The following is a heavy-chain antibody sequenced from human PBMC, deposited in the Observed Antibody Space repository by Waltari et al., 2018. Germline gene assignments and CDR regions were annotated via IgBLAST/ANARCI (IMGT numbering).Heavy chain of an antibody. D-gene: IGHD3-3*01. J-gene: IGHJ5*02. CDR1: GYSISSGSY. V-gene: IGHV4-38-2*02. Sequence: QVQLQESGPGLVKPAATRSLTCTVSGYSISSGSYGGWIRQPPGKGLEWIGSIYHSGSTYYNPSLMSRVTISVDTSKNQFSLKLSSVTAADTAVYYCARDMEDFWSGFHNWFDPWGQGTLVTVST. CDR3: ARDMEDFWSGFHNWFDP. CDR2: IYHSGST.